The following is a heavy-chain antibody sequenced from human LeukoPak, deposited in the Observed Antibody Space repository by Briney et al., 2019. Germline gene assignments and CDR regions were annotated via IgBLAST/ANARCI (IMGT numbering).Heavy chain of an antibody. D-gene: IGHD5-12*01. V-gene: IGHV1-24*01. CDR2: FDPEDGET. CDR3: ATPLMVASLHDAFDI. Sequence: ASVTVSCTVSGYTLTELSMHWVRQAPGKGLEWMGGFDPEDGETIYAQKFQGRVAMTEDTSTDTAYMELSSLRSEDTAVYYCATPLMVASLHDAFDIWGQGTMVTVSS. J-gene: IGHJ3*02. CDR1: GYTLTELS.